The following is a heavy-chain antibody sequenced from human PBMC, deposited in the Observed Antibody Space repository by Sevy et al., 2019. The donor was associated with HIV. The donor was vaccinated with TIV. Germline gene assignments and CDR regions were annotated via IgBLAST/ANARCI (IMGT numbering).Heavy chain of an antibody. CDR1: GYSFTSHW. CDR3: ATSRSGVFDSSGYYIY. V-gene: IGHV5-51*01. J-gene: IGHJ4*02. D-gene: IGHD3-22*01. CDR2: IYPDDSDT. Sequence: GESLKISCKGSGYSFTSHWIGWVRHMPGKGLEWMGIIYPDDSDTRDSPSFQGQVTFSADKSISTAYLQWSSLKASDTAMYYCATSRSGVFDSSGYYIYWGQGTLVTVSS.